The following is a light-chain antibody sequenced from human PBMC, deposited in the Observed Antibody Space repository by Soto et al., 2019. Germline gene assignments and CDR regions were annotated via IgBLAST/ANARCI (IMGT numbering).Light chain of an antibody. J-gene: IGLJ3*02. CDR1: SSDVGGYNY. CDR2: EVT. V-gene: IGLV2-14*01. CDR3: SSYTSSSTRV. Sequence: QSALTQPRSVSGSPGQSVTISCTGTSSDVGGYNYVSWYQHHPGKAPKLMIHEVTNRPSGVSNRFSGSKSGNTAFLTISGLQAEDEADYYCSSYTSSSTRVFGGGTKVTVL.